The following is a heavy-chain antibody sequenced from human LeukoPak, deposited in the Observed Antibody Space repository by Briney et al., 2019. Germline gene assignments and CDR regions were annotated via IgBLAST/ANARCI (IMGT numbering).Heavy chain of an antibody. CDR1: AFTVSSNY. J-gene: IGHJ4*02. V-gene: IGHV3-53*01. CDR3: ARRGDGYNLYYFDY. Sequence: GGSLRLSCAASAFTVSSNYMSWVRQAPGKGLEWVSVIYSGGSTYYADSVKGRFTISRDNSKNTLYLQMNSLRAEDTAVYYCARRGDGYNLYYFDYWGQGTLVTVSS. CDR2: IYSGGST. D-gene: IGHD5-24*01.